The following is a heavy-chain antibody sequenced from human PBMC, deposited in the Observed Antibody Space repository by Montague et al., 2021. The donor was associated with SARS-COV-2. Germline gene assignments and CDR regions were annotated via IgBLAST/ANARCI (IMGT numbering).Heavy chain of an antibody. V-gene: IGHV3-48*03. CDR3: ARVLVVTYYGMDV. D-gene: IGHD3-22*01. CDR1: GFTFSSYE. CDR2: ISSSGSTI. J-gene: IGHJ6*02. Sequence: SLRLSCAASGFTFSSYEMNWVRQAPGKGLGWVSYISSSGSTIYYADSVGGRFTISRDNAKNSLYLQMNSLRAEDTAVYYCARVLVVTYYGMDVWGQGTTVTVSS.